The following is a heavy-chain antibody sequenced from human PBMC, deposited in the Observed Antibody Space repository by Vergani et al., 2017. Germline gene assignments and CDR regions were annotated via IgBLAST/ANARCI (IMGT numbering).Heavy chain of an antibody. CDR3: TVYGDYDPPFDY. CDR2: IKIKTDGGTT. D-gene: IGHD4-17*01. J-gene: IGHJ4*02. V-gene: IGHV3-15*01. CDR1: GFTFSNAW. Sequence: EVQLVESGGGLVKPGGSLRLSCAASGFTFSNAWMSWVRQAPGKGLEWVGRIKIKTDGGTTDYAAPVKGRFTISRDDSKNTLYLQMNSLKTEDTAVYYCTVYGDYDPPFDYWGQGTLVTVSS.